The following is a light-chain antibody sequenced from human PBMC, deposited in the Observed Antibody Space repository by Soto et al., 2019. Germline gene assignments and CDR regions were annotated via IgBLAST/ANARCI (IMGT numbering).Light chain of an antibody. Sequence: QSVLTQPPSVSAAPGQKVTISCSGSSSNIGNKYVSWYQQFPGTAPKLLIYDNNKRPSGIPDRFSGSKSGTSATLGITGLQTGDEADYYCGTWDSSLSAVVFGGGTKLTVL. CDR3: GTWDSSLSAVV. V-gene: IGLV1-51*01. CDR2: DNN. CDR1: SSNIGNKY. J-gene: IGLJ2*01.